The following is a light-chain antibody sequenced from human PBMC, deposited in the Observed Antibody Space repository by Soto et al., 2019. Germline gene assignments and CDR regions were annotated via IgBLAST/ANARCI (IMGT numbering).Light chain of an antibody. Sequence: EIVMTQSPDTLSVSPGETATLSCRASESVNGNLAWYQQKPGQAPRLLIHRASTRANGVTARFSGSRSGTEYTLTINSLQSEDFAVYYCQQYNYWPSFGQGTKVDIK. CDR2: RAS. CDR3: QQYNYWPS. V-gene: IGKV3-15*01. CDR1: ESVNGN. J-gene: IGKJ1*01.